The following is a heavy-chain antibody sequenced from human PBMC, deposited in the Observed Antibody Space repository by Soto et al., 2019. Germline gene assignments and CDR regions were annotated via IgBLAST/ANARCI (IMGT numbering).Heavy chain of an antibody. CDR1: GFTFSSYS. V-gene: IGHV3-48*01. Sequence: EVQLVESGGGLVQPGGSLRLSCAASGFTFSSYSMNWVRQAPGKGLEWVSYISSSSSTIYYADSVKGRFTISRDNAKNSLYLQMNSLRAEDTAVYYCARDSNMITSGGVIAYYWGQGTPVTVSS. CDR3: ARDSNMITSGGVIAYY. D-gene: IGHD3-16*02. CDR2: ISSSSSTI. J-gene: IGHJ4*02.